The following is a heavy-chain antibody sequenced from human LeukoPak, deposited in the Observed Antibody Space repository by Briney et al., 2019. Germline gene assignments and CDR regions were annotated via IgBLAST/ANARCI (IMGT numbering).Heavy chain of an antibody. Sequence: GGSLRLSCAASGFPFSSYWMTWVRQPQGKGLEWVANIKEDGSETNYADSVKGRFTISRDNAKNSLYVQLNSLRGEDTAVYYCATDSRWFDSWGQGTLVTVSS. V-gene: IGHV3-7*01. CDR3: ATDSRWFDS. J-gene: IGHJ5*01. CDR1: GFPFSSYW. CDR2: IKEDGSET.